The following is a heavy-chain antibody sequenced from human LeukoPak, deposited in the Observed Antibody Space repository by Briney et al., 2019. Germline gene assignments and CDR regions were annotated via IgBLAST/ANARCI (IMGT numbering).Heavy chain of an antibody. CDR2: ISSSGSTI. CDR1: GFTSSDYY. Sequence: GGSLRLSCAASGFTSSDYYMSWIRQAPGKGLEWVSYISSSGSTIYYADSVKGRFTISRDNAKNSLYLQMNSLRAEDTAVYYCASNFRDYDILTGYSPGWFDPWGQGTLVTVSS. J-gene: IGHJ5*02. CDR3: ASNFRDYDILTGYSPGWFDP. V-gene: IGHV3-11*01. D-gene: IGHD3-9*01.